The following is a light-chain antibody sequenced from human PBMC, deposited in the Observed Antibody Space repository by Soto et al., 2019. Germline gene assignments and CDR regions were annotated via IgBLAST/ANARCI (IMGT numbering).Light chain of an antibody. CDR2: DAS. V-gene: IGKV3-11*01. J-gene: IGKJ4*01. Sequence: EIVLTQSPATLSLSPGERATLSCRASQRVSSYLAWHQQKPGQAPRLLIYDASNRATGIPARFSGSGSGTDFTLTISSLEPEDFAVYYCQQRSNLLTFGGGTKVEIK. CDR3: QQRSNLLT. CDR1: QRVSSY.